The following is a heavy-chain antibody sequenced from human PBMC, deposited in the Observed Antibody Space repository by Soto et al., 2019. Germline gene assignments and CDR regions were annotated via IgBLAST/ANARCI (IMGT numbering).Heavy chain of an antibody. V-gene: IGHV1-18*01. J-gene: IGHJ4*02. D-gene: IGHD3-22*01. CDR1: NYTFTNYG. Sequence: ASVKVSCKASNYTFTNYGVSWVRQAPGQGLEWMGWISAYNDNTNYAQKLQGRVTISVDTSKNQFSLKLTSVTAADTAVYYCARQRDYYDTSGDSYFDYWGQGTLVTVSS. CDR3: ARQRDYYDTSGDSYFDY. CDR2: ISAYNDNT.